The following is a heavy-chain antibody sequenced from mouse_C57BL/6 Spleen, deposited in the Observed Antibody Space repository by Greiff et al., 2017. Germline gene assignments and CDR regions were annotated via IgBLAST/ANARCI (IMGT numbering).Heavy chain of an antibody. Sequence: QVQLQQPGAELVKPGASVKLSCKASGYTFTSYWMHWVKQRPGQGLEWIGMIHPNSGSTNYNEKFKSKATLTVDKSSSTAYMQLSSLTSEDSAVYYCAITTVVGYAMDYWGQGTSVTGSS. CDR1: GYTFTSYW. D-gene: IGHD1-1*01. V-gene: IGHV1-64*01. CDR3: AITTVVGYAMDY. CDR2: IHPNSGST. J-gene: IGHJ4*01.